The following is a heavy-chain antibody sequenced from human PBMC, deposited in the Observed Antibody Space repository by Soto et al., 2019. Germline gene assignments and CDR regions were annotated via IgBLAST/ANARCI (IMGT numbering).Heavy chain of an antibody. J-gene: IGHJ4*02. V-gene: IGHV4-59*03. CDR2: VFYTGRA. CDR1: GGSLGSYY. D-gene: IGHD3-3*01. CDR3: AAVPVLRFLKWLPAYFDY. Sequence: SETLSLTCTVSGGSLGSYYWSWIRQPPGKGLEWIGYVFYTGRANYNASLKSRVSISLDTSNYQFSLKLSSVTAADTAVYYCAAVPVLRFLKWLPAYFDYWGQGTLVTVSS.